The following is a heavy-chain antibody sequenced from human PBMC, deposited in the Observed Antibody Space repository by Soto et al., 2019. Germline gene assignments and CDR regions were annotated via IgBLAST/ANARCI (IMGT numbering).Heavy chain of an antibody. CDR1: AGSISSGGHY. D-gene: IGHD2-21*01. Sequence: SETLSLTCTVPAGSISSGGHYWSWIRQHPGKGLEWIGNIYHSGSTYFNPSLKSRVIISVDTSKNQFSLKLSSVTAADTAVYFCARVRNSFFDYWGQGAVVTVSS. CDR2: IYHSGST. J-gene: IGHJ4*02. CDR3: ARVRNSFFDY. V-gene: IGHV4-31*03.